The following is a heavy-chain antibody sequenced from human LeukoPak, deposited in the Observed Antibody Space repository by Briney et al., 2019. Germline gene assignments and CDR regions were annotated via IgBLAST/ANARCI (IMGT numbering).Heavy chain of an antibody. V-gene: IGHV3-74*01. J-gene: IGHJ4*02. Sequence: GGSLRLSCAASGFTFSSFWMHWVRQAPGKGLVWVSRINSDGSSTSYADSVKGRFTISRDNAKSTLYLQMNSLRAEDTAVYYCARGDYGSGSFYMDYFDYWGQGTLVTVSS. CDR1: GFTFSSFW. CDR3: ARGDYGSGSFYMDYFDY. D-gene: IGHD3-10*01. CDR2: INSDGSST.